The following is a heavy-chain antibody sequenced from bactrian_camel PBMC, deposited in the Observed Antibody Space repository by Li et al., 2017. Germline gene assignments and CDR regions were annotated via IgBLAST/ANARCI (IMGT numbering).Heavy chain of an antibody. J-gene: IGHJ6*01. D-gene: IGHD1*01. CDR3: AADKGYYVDYCSLASDDFGY. CDR1: PPNYSSFC. V-gene: IGHV3S53*01. CDR2: IPIVGPA. Sequence: QVQLVESGGGSVQAGGSLRLSCAAVPPNYSSFCMAWFRQAPGKSREGVAWIPIVGPASYADSVKGRFTISKDNTKNILYLQMDNLQPEDSAMYYCAADKGYYVDYCSLASDDFGYWGQGTQVTVS.